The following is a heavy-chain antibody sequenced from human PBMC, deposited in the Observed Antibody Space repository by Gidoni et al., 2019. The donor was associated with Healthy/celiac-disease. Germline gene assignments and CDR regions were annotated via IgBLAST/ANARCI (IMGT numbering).Heavy chain of an antibody. CDR1: GCSISSSSYY. J-gene: IGHJ4*02. CDR2: IYYSGGT. CDR3: ARSRDYYDSSGPLDY. D-gene: IGHD3-22*01. V-gene: IGHV4-39*01. Sequence: QLQLQESGPGLVKPSETLSLTCTVSGCSISSSSYYWGWIRQPPGKGLEWIGSIYYSGGTYYNPSLKSRVTISVDTSKNQFSLKLSSVTAADTAVYYCARSRDYYDSSGPLDYWGQGTLVTVSS.